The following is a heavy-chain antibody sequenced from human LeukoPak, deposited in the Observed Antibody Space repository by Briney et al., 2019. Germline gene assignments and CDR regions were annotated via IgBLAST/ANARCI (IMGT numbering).Heavy chain of an antibody. D-gene: IGHD3-22*01. J-gene: IGHJ4*02. CDR2: INPSGGST. V-gene: IGHV1-46*01. CDR3: AREVERFDNSGYYSDYFDY. Sequence: ASVKVSCKASGYTFTSYYIHWVRQAPGQGLEWMGIINPSGGSTSFAQKFQGRVTMTTDMSTSTVYMELSSLRSEDTAVYYCAREVERFDNSGYYSDYFDYWGQGTLVTVSS. CDR1: GYTFTSYY.